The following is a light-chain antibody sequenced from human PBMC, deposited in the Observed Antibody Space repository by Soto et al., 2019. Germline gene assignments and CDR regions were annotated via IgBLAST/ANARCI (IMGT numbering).Light chain of an antibody. CDR1: QNLRSS. V-gene: IGKV3-15*01. J-gene: IGKJ1*01. Sequence: VMTQSPATLSVSPGERATLSCRASQNLRSSLAWYQQKPGQAPRLLLYGASTRATGIPARFSGSGSGTEFTLTISSLQAEDVAVYYCQQYYTPSWTFGQGTKVDIK. CDR2: GAS. CDR3: QQYYTPSWT.